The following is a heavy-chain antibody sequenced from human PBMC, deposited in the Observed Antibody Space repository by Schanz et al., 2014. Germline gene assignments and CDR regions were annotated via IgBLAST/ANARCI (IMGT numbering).Heavy chain of an antibody. CDR2: LGGSTGGI. D-gene: IGHD3-10*01. CDR1: GITFSTSA. J-gene: IGHJ4*02. V-gene: IGHV3-23*04. Sequence: EVQVVESGGGLVQPGGSLRLSCAASGITFSTSAMSWVRQAPGKGLEWVSSLGGSTGGIYYADSVRGRFTISRDNFKNRLYLQMNSLRLEDTAIYYCAKTLGGAGLTLYFDHWGQGSLVTVSS. CDR3: AKTLGGAGLTLYFDH.